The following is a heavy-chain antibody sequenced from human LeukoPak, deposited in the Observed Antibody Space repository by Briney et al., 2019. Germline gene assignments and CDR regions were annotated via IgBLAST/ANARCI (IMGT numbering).Heavy chain of an antibody. V-gene: IGHV1-8*01. J-gene: IGHJ4*02. CDR3: ARSQYYYGSGSYYRPPSY. D-gene: IGHD3-10*01. CDR1: GDTFSSSD. Sequence: ASLKSSSKASGDTFSSSDISWGCDAPGQRVEWRGGVNPNSGKPGYAQKFQGRVTMTTNTSISTPYMELSRLRSEDTAVYYCARSQYYYGSGSYYRPPSYGRQGTLVTVSS. CDR2: VNPNSGKP.